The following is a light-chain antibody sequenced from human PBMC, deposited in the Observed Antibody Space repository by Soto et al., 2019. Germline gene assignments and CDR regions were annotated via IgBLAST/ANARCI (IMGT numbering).Light chain of an antibody. Sequence: DSQMTQSPSTLSASVGDRVTITCRASQSISSWLAWYQQKPGKAPKVLIYDASSLESGVPSRFIGSGSWTEFTLTISSLQPDDFATYYCQQYNSYSSFTFGQGTKLEIK. J-gene: IGKJ2*01. CDR3: QQYNSYSSFT. CDR1: QSISSW. V-gene: IGKV1-5*01. CDR2: DAS.